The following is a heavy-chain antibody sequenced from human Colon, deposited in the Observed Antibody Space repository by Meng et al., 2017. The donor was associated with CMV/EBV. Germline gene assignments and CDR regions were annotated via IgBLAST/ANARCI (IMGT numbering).Heavy chain of an antibody. CDR1: GFTFSDHY. J-gene: IGHJ5*02. CDR3: ARVYGGKSLDR. D-gene: IGHD4-23*01. V-gene: IGHV3-72*01. Sequence: GESLKISCAASGFTFSDHYMAWVRQAPGKGLEWVGHSKNQVNSYATEYAASVKGRFTISRDESKNLLYLQMNSLKIEDTAVYYCARVYGGKSLDRWGQGTQVT. CDR2: SKNQVNSYAT.